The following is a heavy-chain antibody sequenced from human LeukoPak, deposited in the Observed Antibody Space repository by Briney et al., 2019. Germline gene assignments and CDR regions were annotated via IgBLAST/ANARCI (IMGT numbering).Heavy chain of an antibody. CDR1: GGSFSGYY. CDR3: ARGVRYCSGGSCYRLRYFDY. D-gene: IGHD2-15*01. J-gene: IGHJ4*02. V-gene: IGHV4-34*01. Sequence: SETLSLTCAVYGGSFSGYYWSWIRQPPGKGLEWIGEINHSGSTNYNPSLKSRVTISVDTSKNQFSLKLSSVTAADTAVYYCARGVRYCSGGSCYRLRYFDYWGQGTLVTVSS. CDR2: INHSGST.